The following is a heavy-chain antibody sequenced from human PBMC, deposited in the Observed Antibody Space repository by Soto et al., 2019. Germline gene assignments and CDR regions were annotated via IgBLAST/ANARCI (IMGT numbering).Heavy chain of an antibody. CDR3: ARGLKFTTPLVRGVNPYYYYYMDV. V-gene: IGHV1-8*01. D-gene: IGHD3-10*01. CDR1: GYTFSSYD. J-gene: IGHJ6*03. Sequence: QVQLVQSGAEVKKPGASVKVSCKASGYTFSSYDINWVRQATGQGLEWMGWMNPNSGDTNYPQKFQGRVNMTRNTSIATAYMELSSLRSEDTAVYYCARGLKFTTPLVRGVNPYYYYYMDVWGEGTMVTVSS. CDR2: MNPNSGDT.